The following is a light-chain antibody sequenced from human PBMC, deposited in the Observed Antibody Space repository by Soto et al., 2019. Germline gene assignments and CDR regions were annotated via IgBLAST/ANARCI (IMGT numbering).Light chain of an antibody. J-gene: IGKJ5*01. CDR2: DAS. V-gene: IGKV1-33*01. Sequence: EIPMTPSPSSLSPSLRASLTISCQASQNINNYLNWYQQKPGRAPKLLIYDASNLEAGVPSRFRGSGSGTDFTFTISRLQPEDIATYYCQQYENLPTFGQGTRLEIK. CDR1: QNINNY. CDR3: QQYENLPT.